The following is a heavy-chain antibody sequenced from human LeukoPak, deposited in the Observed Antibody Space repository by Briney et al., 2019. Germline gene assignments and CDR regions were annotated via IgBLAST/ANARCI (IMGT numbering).Heavy chain of an antibody. CDR2: IKWDGGRT. Sequence: GGSLRLSCAASGFTFDDHGMSWVRQAPGKGLEWVSGIKWDGGRTGYADSVKGRFTISRDNAKNSLYLQMNSLRAEDTALYHCARGTSSSWLSLMGYWGQGTLVTVSS. V-gene: IGHV3-20*01. CDR3: ARGTSSSWLSLMGY. J-gene: IGHJ4*02. CDR1: GFTFDDHG. D-gene: IGHD6-13*01.